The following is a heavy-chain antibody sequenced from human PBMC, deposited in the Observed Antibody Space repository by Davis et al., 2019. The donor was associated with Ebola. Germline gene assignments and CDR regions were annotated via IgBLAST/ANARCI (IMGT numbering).Heavy chain of an antibody. J-gene: IGHJ4*02. CDR1: GYNFNRYG. CDR3: ARDRYNWNDFDY. Sequence: ASVKVSCKTSGYNFNRYGISWVRQVPEQGLEWMGWISADSGNTKYAQNFQGRVTVTTDTSTSTAYMELRSLRSDDTAMYYCARDRYNWNDFDYWGQGTLVTVSS. CDR2: ISADSGNT. D-gene: IGHD1-20*01. V-gene: IGHV1-18*01.